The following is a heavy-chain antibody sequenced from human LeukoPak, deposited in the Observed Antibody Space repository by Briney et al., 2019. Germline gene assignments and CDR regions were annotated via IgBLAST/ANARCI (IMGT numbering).Heavy chain of an antibody. V-gene: IGHV4-4*07. CDR2: IYTSGST. J-gene: IGHJ4*02. CDR1: GGSIRSYY. Sequence: SETLSLTCTVSGGSIRSYYWSWIRQPAGKGLEWIGRIYTSGSTSYNPSLKSRVTMSVDTSKNQFSLKLSFVTAADTAVYYCARIEYSSSCYYWGQGTLVTVSS. CDR3: ARIEYSSSCYY. D-gene: IGHD6-6*01.